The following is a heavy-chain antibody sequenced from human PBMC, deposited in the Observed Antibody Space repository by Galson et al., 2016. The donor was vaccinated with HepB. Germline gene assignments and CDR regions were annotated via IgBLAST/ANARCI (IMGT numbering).Heavy chain of an antibody. J-gene: IGHJ5*02. D-gene: IGHD5-24*01. CDR3: ATTRSWLQSNWFDP. Sequence: SVKVSCKASGGPISNYVISWVRQAPGQGLEWMGGIVPILGTPNYAQNFQDRVTITADESTSTAYMELSSLRSDDTAVYYCATTRSWLQSNWFDPWGQGTLVTVSS. CDR2: IVPILGTP. CDR1: GGPISNYV. V-gene: IGHV1-69*13.